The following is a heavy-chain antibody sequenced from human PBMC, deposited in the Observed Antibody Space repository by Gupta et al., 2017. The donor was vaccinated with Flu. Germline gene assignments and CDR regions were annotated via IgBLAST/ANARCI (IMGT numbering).Heavy chain of an antibody. V-gene: IGHV3-74*03. CDR3: ATVTSVC. CDR2: LNPSGSRT. Sequence: EMQLVESGGGLVQPGGSMRLPCAASGFTYSRSYLQWVRQAPGKGLVWVSRLNPSGSRTTYADSVKGRFTISRDDAKITLYLQMTSLGDYDTAFYYCATVTSVCWGQGTLVTVSS. D-gene: IGHD2-21*02. J-gene: IGHJ4*02. CDR1: GFTYSRSY.